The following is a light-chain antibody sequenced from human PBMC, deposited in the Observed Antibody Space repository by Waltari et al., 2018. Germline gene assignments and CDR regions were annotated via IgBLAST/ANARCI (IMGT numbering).Light chain of an antibody. CDR3: SSYTGRGTVI. J-gene: IGLJ2*01. V-gene: IGLV2-14*01. CDR2: DLT. CDR1: TSDIGSYSY. Sequence: QSVLTQPASVSGSPGQPITISCTGTTSDIGSYSYVPWYQQYPGKAPKLIIYDLTARPSGVSTRFSGSKSGNTASLTISGLQADDEADYFCSSYTGRGTVIFGRGTMVTVL.